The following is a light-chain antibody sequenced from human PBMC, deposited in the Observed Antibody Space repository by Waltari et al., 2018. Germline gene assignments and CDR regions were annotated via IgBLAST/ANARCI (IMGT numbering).Light chain of an antibody. J-gene: IGKJ4*01. CDR2: WAS. CDR1: QKLLASSDHKHY. CDR3: HQHHTAPLT. Sequence: DIMMTQSPDALAVSLGERATIHCKSSQKLLASSDHKHYFAWYQQKPGQSPKLLIYWASTRDSGVPDRFSGSGSGTDFTLTITSLQAEDVAVYYCHQHHTAPLTFGGGTKVGIK. V-gene: IGKV4-1*01.